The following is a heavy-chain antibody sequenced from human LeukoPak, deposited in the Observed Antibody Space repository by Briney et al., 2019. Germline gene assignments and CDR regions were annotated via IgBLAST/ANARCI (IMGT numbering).Heavy chain of an antibody. D-gene: IGHD1-7*01. CDR1: GFTFTSYA. CDR2: ISGSGVST. J-gene: IGHJ4*02. V-gene: IGHV3-23*01. CDR3: AKDKSKGELRGNEFDY. Sequence: PGGSLRLSCAASGFTFTSYAMSWVRQAPGKGLEWVSAISGSGVSTYYADSVKGRFTISRDNSKNTLYLHMNSLRAEDTALYYCAKDKSKGELRGNEFDYWGRGTLVIVSS.